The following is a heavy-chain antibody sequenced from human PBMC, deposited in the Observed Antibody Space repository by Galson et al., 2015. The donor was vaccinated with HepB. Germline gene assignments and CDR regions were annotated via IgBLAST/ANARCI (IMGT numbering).Heavy chain of an antibody. V-gene: IGHV3-74*01. CDR3: SRARVVGATHYSDY. Sequence: SLRLSCAASGFTFSSYWMHWVRQAPGKGLVWVSRINTDGSSTSSADSVKGRFTISRDNAKNTLYLRMNSLRAADTAVYYCSRARVVGATHYSDYWGQGTLVTVSS. CDR2: INTDGSST. J-gene: IGHJ4*02. D-gene: IGHD1-26*01. CDR1: GFTFSSYW.